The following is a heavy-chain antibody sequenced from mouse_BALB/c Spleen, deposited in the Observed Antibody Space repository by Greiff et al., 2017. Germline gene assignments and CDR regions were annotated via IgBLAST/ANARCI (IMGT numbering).Heavy chain of an antibody. V-gene: IGHV5-6-3*01. CDR3: ARMYYGNYRGFAY. J-gene: IGHJ3*01. CDR2: INSNGGST. CDR1: GFTFSSYG. D-gene: IGHD2-1*01. Sequence: EVQVVESGGGLVQPGGSLKLSCAASGFTFSSYGMSWVRQTPDKRLELVATINSNGGSTYYPDSVKGRFTISRDNAKNTLYLQMSSLKSEDTAMYYCARMYYGNYRGFAYWGQGTLVTVSA.